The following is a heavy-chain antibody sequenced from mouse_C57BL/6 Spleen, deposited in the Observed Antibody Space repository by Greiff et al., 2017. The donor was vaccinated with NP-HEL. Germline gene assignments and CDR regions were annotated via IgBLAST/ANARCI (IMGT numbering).Heavy chain of an antibody. Sequence: EVQLQQSGPELVKPGASVKISCKASGYTFTDYYMNWVKQSHGKSLEWIGDINHNNGGTSYNQKFKGKATLTVDKDSSTAYMELRSMTSEDSAVYYCADGSAGAMDYWGQGPSVTVSS. V-gene: IGHV1-26*01. J-gene: IGHJ4*01. CDR1: GYTFTDYY. D-gene: IGHD3-2*02. CDR2: INHNNGGT. CDR3: ADGSAGAMDY.